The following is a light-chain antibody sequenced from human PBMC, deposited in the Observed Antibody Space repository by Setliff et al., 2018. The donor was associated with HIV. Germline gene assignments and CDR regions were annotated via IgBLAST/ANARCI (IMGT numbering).Light chain of an antibody. CDR2: EVT. CDR3: SSYTTNTTVG. Sequence: QSVLAQPASVSGSPGQSITISCTGTSSDVGNYNYVSWYQQHPGKAPKLMIYEVTYRPSGVSNRFSGSKSGNTASLTISGLQAEDEADYYCSSYTTNTTVGFGTGTKGTVL. CDR1: SSDVGNYNY. J-gene: IGLJ1*01. V-gene: IGLV2-14*01.